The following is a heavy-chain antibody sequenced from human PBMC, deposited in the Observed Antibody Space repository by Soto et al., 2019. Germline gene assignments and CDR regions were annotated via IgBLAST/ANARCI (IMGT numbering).Heavy chain of an antibody. Sequence: GGSLRLSCAASGFTFSSYWMSWVRQAPGKGLEWVANIKQDGSEINYVDSVKGRFTISRDNAKNSLYLQMNSLRAEDTAVYYCARDYNHYVWGSYSHIAPLPDYWGQGTLVTVSS. CDR2: IKQDGSEI. V-gene: IGHV3-7*01. D-gene: IGHD3-16*01. CDR1: GFTFSSYW. J-gene: IGHJ4*02. CDR3: ARDYNHYVWGSYSHIAPLPDY.